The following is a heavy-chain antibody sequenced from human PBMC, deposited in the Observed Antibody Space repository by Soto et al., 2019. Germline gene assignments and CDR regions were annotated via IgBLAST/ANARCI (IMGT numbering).Heavy chain of an antibody. CDR3: ARGQDYGRYFDY. Sequence: PGGSLRLSCAASGLSFSDYYMSWIRQAPGKGLEWVSYTSSSGSTINYADSVKGRFTISRDNAKNSLYLQMNSLRAEDTAVYYCARGQDYGRYFDYWGQGTLVTVSS. CDR2: TSSSGSTI. V-gene: IGHV3-11*01. CDR1: GLSFSDYY. J-gene: IGHJ4*02. D-gene: IGHD4-17*01.